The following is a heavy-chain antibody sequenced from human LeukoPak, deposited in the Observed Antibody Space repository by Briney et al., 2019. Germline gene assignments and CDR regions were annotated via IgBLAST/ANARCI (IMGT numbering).Heavy chain of an antibody. Sequence: PGGSLRLSCAASGFTFSSYGMHWVRQAPGKGLEWVAVIWYDGSNKYYADSVKGRFTISRDNSKNTLYLQMNSLRAEDTAVYYCARGGAPVFYDSSEGTSQEEIGYWGQGTLVTVSS. CDR1: GFTFSSYG. CDR3: ARGGAPVFYDSSEGTSQEEIGY. J-gene: IGHJ4*02. V-gene: IGHV3-33*01. D-gene: IGHD3-22*01. CDR2: IWYDGSNK.